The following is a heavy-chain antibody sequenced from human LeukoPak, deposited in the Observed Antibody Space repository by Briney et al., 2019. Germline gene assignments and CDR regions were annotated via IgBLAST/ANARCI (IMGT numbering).Heavy chain of an antibody. CDR3: ATPVRGELPMNY. CDR2: IIPIFAIA. V-gene: IGHV1-69*04. Sequence: SVKVSFKASGCTCSSYGISWVRQPPAQGLEWMGMIIPIFAIANYAQKFQGRVTITADKYTSTTYMEVSSLRSEDSAGYYCATPVRGELPMNYWSQGTLVTVSS. J-gene: IGHJ4*02. CDR1: GCTCSSYG. D-gene: IGHD1-26*01.